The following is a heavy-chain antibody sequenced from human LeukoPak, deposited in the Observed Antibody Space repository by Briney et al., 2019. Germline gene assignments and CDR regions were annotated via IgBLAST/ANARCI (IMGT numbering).Heavy chain of an antibody. CDR3: ARHRMGDCYYYYMDV. Sequence: SETLSLTCAVYGGSFSGYYWSWIRQPPGKGLEWIGEINHSGSTNYNPSLKSRVTISVDTSKNQFSLKLSSVTAADTAVYYCARHRMGDCYYYYMDVWGKGTTVTISS. CDR1: GGSFSGYY. V-gene: IGHV4-34*01. CDR2: INHSGST. D-gene: IGHD2-8*01. J-gene: IGHJ6*03.